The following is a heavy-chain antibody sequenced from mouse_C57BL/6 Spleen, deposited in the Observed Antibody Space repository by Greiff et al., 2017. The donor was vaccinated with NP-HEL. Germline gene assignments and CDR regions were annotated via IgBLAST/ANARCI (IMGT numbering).Heavy chain of an antibody. J-gene: IGHJ3*01. V-gene: IGHV1-18*01. Sequence: DVQLQESGPELVKPGASVKIPCKASGYTFTDYNMDWVKQSHGKSLEWIGDINPNNGGTNYNQKFKGKATLTVDKSSSTAYMELRSLTSEDTAVYYCARRGDYGSSYEGFAYWGQGTLVTVSA. CDR1: GYTFTDYN. CDR3: ARRGDYGSSYEGFAY. CDR2: INPNNGGT. D-gene: IGHD1-1*01.